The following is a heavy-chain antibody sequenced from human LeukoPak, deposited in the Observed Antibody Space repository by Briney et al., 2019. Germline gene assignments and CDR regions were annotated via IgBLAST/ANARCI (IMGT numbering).Heavy chain of an antibody. J-gene: IGHJ4*02. CDR3: ARGYDSSGYRY. D-gene: IGHD3-22*01. Sequence: SQTLSLTCTVSGGSISSGGYYWSWIRQHPGKGLEWIGYIYYSGSTYCNPSLKSRVTISVDTSKNQFSLKLSSVTAADTAVYYCARGYDSSGYRYWGQGTLVTVSS. CDR1: GGSISSGGYY. CDR2: IYYSGST. V-gene: IGHV4-31*03.